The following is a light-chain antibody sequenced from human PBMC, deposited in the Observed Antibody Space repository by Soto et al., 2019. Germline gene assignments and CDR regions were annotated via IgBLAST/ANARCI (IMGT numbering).Light chain of an antibody. V-gene: IGKV3-20*01. Sequence: EIVLTQSPGTLSLSPGERATLSCRASQSVSSSYLAWYQQKPGQAPRLLIYGASSRATGIPDRSSGSGSGTDFTLTISRLEPEDFAVYYYQQYXSSPQTFGQGTKVDIK. CDR2: GAS. CDR3: QQYXSSPQT. J-gene: IGKJ1*01. CDR1: QSVSSSY.